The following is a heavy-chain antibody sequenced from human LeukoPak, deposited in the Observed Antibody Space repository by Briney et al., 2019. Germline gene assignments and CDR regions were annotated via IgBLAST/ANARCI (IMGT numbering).Heavy chain of an antibody. CDR2: INPNSGGT. Sequence: ASVKVSCKASGYTFTGYYMHWVRQAPGQGLEWMGWINPNSGGTNYAQKFQGRVTMTRDTSISTAYMEPSRLRSDDTAVYYCALQHYYYDSSGYYWHYFDYWGQGTLVTVSS. D-gene: IGHD3-22*01. CDR1: GYTFTGYY. CDR3: ALQHYYYDSSGYYWHYFDY. J-gene: IGHJ4*02. V-gene: IGHV1-2*02.